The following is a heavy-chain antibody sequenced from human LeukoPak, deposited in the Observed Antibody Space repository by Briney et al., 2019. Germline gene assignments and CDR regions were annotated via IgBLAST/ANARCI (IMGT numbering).Heavy chain of an antibody. CDR1: GGSITKNGYY. V-gene: IGHV4-39*07. CDR3: ARDGRSGSGYYSDLY. CDR2: MHYSGST. J-gene: IGHJ4*02. D-gene: IGHD3-22*01. Sequence: SETLSLTCSVSGGSITKNGYYWGWIRQSPETGLEWIGSMHYSGSTYYNPSLNSRVTISVDTSKNQFSLKLTSVTAADTAVYYCARDGRSGSGYYSDLYWGQGTLVTVSS.